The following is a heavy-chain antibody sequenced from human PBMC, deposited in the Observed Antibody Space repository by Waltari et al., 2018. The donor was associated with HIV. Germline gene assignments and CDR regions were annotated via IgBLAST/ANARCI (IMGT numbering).Heavy chain of an antibody. Sequence: LVQSGGGVAQAGRSLRLSCAASGVLIRNHAMHWVRQFADKRLEWVAVITYDGGKEFVKDSLKGRFGRSRDNARDTLYLEVKVLKVEDSGVYYCVRRSVMGLDLWGQGTTVIVS. CDR1: GVLIRNHA. V-gene: IGHV3-30*09. D-gene: IGHD3-16*01. CDR2: ITYDGGKE. J-gene: IGHJ6*02. CDR3: VRRSVMGLDL.